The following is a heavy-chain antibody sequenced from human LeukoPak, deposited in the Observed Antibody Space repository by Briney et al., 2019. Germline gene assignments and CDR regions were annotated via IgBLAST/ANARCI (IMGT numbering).Heavy chain of an antibody. Sequence: PSKTLSLTCTVSGGSISSYYWSWIQQPAGKGLEWIGRIYTSGSTNYNPSLKSRVTMSVDTSKNQFSLKLSSVTAADTAVYYCARDGLYDFWSGDATYNWFDPWGQGTLVTVSS. V-gene: IGHV4-4*07. CDR3: ARDGLYDFWSGDATYNWFDP. J-gene: IGHJ5*02. CDR1: GGSISSYY. CDR2: IYTSGST. D-gene: IGHD3-3*01.